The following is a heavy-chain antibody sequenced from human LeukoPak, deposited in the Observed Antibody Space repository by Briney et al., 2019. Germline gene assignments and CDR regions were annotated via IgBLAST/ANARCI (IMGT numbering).Heavy chain of an antibody. CDR1: RFTFSSYA. Sequence: GGSLRLSCAAPRFTFSSYAMSWVRQAPGKGLEWVSYISSSSSTIYYADSVKGRFTISRDNAKNSLYLQMNSLRAEDTAVYYCAKDRTRWRAIAVADTGFDYWGQGTLVTVSS. V-gene: IGHV3-48*01. CDR2: ISSSSSTI. CDR3: AKDRTRWRAIAVADTGFDY. D-gene: IGHD6-19*01. J-gene: IGHJ4*02.